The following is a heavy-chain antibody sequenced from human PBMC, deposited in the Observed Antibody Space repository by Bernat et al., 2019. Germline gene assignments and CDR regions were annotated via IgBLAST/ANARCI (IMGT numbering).Heavy chain of an antibody. J-gene: IGHJ4*02. CDR3: ARGGIVVVRGFDY. CDR2: IYYSGST. CDR1: GGSISSYY. Sequence: QVQLQESGPGLVKPSETLSLTCTVSGGSISSYYWSWIRQPPVKGLEWIGYIYYSGSTNYNPSLKSRVTISVDTSKNQFSLKLSSVTAADTAVYYCARGGIVVVRGFDYWGQGTLVTVSS. D-gene: IGHD2-2*01. V-gene: IGHV4-59*01.